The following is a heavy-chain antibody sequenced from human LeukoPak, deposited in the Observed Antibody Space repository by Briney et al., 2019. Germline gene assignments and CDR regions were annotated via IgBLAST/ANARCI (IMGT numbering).Heavy chain of an antibody. CDR2: ISGSGAST. J-gene: IGHJ4*02. Sequence: GGSLRLSCAASGFTFSSYGMSWVRQAPGKGLEWVSAISGSGASTNYADSVKGRFTISRDNAKNSLYLQMNSLRVEDTAVYYCARCTTGRTFGSLREIKRSREIDYWGQGTLVTVSS. CDR1: GFTFSSYG. D-gene: IGHD1-1*01. V-gene: IGHV3-23*01. CDR3: ARCTTGRTFGSLREIKRSREIDY.